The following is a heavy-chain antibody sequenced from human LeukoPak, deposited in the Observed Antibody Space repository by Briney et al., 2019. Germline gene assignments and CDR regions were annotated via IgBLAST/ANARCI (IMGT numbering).Heavy chain of an antibody. J-gene: IGHJ6*04. CDR3: ARDCSGGSCYSGYYYYYGMDV. Sequence: PQASAKVSCKASGGTFSSYAISWVRQAPGQGLEWMGGIIPIFGTANYAQKFQGRVTITADESTSTTYMELSSLRSGDTAVYYCARDCSGGSCYSGYYYYYGMDVWGKGTTVTVSS. V-gene: IGHV1-69*01. CDR2: IIPIFGTA. D-gene: IGHD2-15*01. CDR1: GGTFSSYA.